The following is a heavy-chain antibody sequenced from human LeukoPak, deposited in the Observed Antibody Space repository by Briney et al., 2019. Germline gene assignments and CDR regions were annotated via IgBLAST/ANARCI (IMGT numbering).Heavy chain of an antibody. J-gene: IGHJ4*02. CDR2: IFSSSSNI. CDR1: GFTFSDYY. Sequence: VGSLRLSCAASGFTFSDYYMSWIRQAPGKGLEWVSYIFSSSSNINYADSVKGRFTISRENAKNSLYLQMNSLRAEDTAVYYCARDYYDSSGYYLYYFDYWGQGTLVTVPS. D-gene: IGHD3-22*01. CDR3: ARDYYDSSGYYLYYFDY. V-gene: IGHV3-11*05.